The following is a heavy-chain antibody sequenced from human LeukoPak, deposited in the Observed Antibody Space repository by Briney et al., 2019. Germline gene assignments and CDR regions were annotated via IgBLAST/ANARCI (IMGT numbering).Heavy chain of an antibody. CDR3: ARGPIPYSSSPYYFDY. CDR2: ISYDGSNK. D-gene: IGHD6-13*01. CDR1: GLTFSSYA. Sequence: GGSLRLSCAASGLTFSSYAMHGVRQAPGKGREWVAVISYDGSNKYYADSLKGRFTISRDNSKNTLYLQMTSLRAEHPAVYYCARGPIPYSSSPYYFDYWGRGNLVTVSS. J-gene: IGHJ4*02. V-gene: IGHV3-30*04.